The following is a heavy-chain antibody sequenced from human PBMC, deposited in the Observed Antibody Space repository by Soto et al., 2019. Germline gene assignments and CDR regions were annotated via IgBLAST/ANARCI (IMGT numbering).Heavy chain of an antibody. CDR3: AKPPPDTFPRIAAAAVCY. V-gene: IGHV3-23*01. Sequence: EVQLLESVGGLVQPGGSLRLSCAASGFTFSSYAMSWVRQAPGKGLEWVSAISGSGGSTYYADSVKGRFTISRDNAKNTLYLQMNSLRAEDTAVDYCAKPPPDTFPRIAAAAVCYWGQGTLVTVSS. CDR1: GFTFSSYA. CDR2: ISGSGGST. J-gene: IGHJ4*02. D-gene: IGHD6-13*01.